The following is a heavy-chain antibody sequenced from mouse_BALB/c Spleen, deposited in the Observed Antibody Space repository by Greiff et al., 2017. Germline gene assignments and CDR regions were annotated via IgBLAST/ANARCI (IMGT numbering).Heavy chain of an antibody. V-gene: IGHV1-5*01. D-gene: IGHD2-14*01. CDR2: IYPGNSDT. Sequence: EVQLQESGTVLARPGASVKMSCKASGYSFTSYWMHWVKQRPGQGLEWIGAIYPGNSDTSYNQKFKGKAKLTAVTSASTAYMELSSLTNEDSAVYYCTREEVYYRYEGYFDYWGQGTTLTVSS. CDR3: TREEVYYRYEGYFDY. CDR1: GYSFTSYW. J-gene: IGHJ2*01.